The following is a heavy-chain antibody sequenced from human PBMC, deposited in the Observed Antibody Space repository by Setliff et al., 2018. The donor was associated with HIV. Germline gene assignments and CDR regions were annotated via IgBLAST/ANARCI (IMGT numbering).Heavy chain of an antibody. D-gene: IGHD1-26*01. Sequence: ASVKVSCKASNYTFTNYAITWVRQAPGQRPEWMGWISAYDGDTKYAQKFHNSLSMTADTSTTTAYIDLRGLTSDDTVVYYCARVGLSAVPFSTLYWGQGTMGTGSS. CDR2: ISAYDGDT. V-gene: IGHV1-18*01. CDR1: NYTFTNYA. J-gene: IGHJ4*02. CDR3: ARVGLSAVPFSTLY.